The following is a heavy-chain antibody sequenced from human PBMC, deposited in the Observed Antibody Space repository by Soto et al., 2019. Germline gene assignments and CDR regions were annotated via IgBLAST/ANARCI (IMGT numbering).Heavy chain of an antibody. J-gene: IGHJ4*02. D-gene: IGHD3-22*01. CDR1: GGTFSSYA. V-gene: IGHV1-69*01. CDR2: IIPIFGTA. Sequence: QVQLVQSGAEVKKPGSSVKVSCKASGGTFSSYAISWVRQAPGQGLEWMGGIIPIFGTANCAQKFQGRVTITADESTSTAYMELSSLRSEDTAVYYCARDAGYYYDSSGYPGRGYYFDYWGQGTLVTVSS. CDR3: ARDAGYYYDSSGYPGRGYYFDY.